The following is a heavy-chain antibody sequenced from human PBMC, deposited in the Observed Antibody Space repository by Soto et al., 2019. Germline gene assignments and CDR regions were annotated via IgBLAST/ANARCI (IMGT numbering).Heavy chain of an antibody. J-gene: IGHJ4*02. CDR3: ARHPELRYLPLTIDY. CDR2: IYYSGST. D-gene: IGHD3-9*01. CDR1: GGSISSSSYY. V-gene: IGHV4-39*01. Sequence: QLQLQESGPGLVKPSETLSLTCTVSGGSISSSSYYWGWIRQPPGKGLEWIGSIYYSGSTYYNPSLKSRVTISVYTSKNQFSLKLSSVTAADTAVYYCARHPELRYLPLTIDYWGQGTLVTVSS.